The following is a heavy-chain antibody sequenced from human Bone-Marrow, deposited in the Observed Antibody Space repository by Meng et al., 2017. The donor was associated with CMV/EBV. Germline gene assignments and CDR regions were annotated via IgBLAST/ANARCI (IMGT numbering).Heavy chain of an antibody. Sequence: SETLSLTCAVYGGSFSGYYWSWIRQPPGKGLEWIGEINHSGSTNYNPSLKRRVTISVYTFKNQFSLKLSSVTAADTAVYYCARGHEHYGMDVWGQGTTVSVSS. J-gene: IGHJ6*02. CDR1: GGSFSGYY. V-gene: IGHV4-34*01. CDR3: ARGHEHYGMDV. CDR2: INHSGST.